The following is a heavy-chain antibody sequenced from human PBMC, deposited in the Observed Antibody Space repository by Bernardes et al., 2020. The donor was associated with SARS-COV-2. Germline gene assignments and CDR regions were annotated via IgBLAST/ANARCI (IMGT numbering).Heavy chain of an antibody. CDR3: ARIYSTSSFDFDY. CDR1: GFTFSTFW. CDR2: INQDGSET. D-gene: IGHD6-6*01. Sequence: GGSLRLSCAASGFTFSTFWMTWVRQAPGKGLEWVANINQDGSETFYVDSVKGRFTISRDNAKNSLFMEMNTLRAEDTAVNYCARIYSTSSFDFDYWGQGTLVTVSS. J-gene: IGHJ4*02. V-gene: IGHV3-7*01.